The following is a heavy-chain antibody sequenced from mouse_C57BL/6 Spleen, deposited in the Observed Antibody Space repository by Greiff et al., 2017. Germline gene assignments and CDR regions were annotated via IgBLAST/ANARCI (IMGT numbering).Heavy chain of an antibody. D-gene: IGHD1-1*01. CDR3: ARSGITTVVPYAMDY. Sequence: QVQLQQPGAELVKPGASVKLSCKASGYTFTSSWMHWVKQRPGRGLEWIGRIAPNSGGTKYNEKFKSKATLTVDKPSSTAYMQLSSLTSEDSAVYYCARSGITTVVPYAMDYWGQGTSVTVSS. CDR2: IAPNSGGT. V-gene: IGHV1-72*01. J-gene: IGHJ4*01. CDR1: GYTFTSSW.